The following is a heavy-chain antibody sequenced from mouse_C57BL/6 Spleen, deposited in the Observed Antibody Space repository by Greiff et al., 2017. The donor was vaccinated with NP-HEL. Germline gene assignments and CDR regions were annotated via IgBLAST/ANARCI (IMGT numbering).Heavy chain of an antibody. Sequence: QVQLQQPGAELVMPGASVKLSCKASGYTFTSYWMHWVKQRPGQGLEWIGEIDPSDSYTNYNQKFKGKSTLTVDKSSSTAYMQLSSLTSEDSAVYYCARPFYYGSSPLFAYWGQGTLVTVSA. CDR1: GYTFTSYW. CDR3: ARPFYYGSSPLFAY. CDR2: IDPSDSYT. D-gene: IGHD1-1*01. V-gene: IGHV1-69*01. J-gene: IGHJ3*01.